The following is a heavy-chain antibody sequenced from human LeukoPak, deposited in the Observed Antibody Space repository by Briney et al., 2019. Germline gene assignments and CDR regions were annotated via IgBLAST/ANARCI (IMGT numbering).Heavy chain of an antibody. CDR1: GYTLSNSA. Sequence: GASVKVSCKASGYTLSNSAIHWVRQAPGQRLEWMGWINGGNGDTKSSQKFQDRVTITTDTSTSTAYMELRSLRSDDTAVYYCARVRGGEIAAAGTRDFDYWGQGTLVTVSS. CDR2: INGGNGDT. V-gene: IGHV1-3*01. J-gene: IGHJ4*02. CDR3: ARVRGGEIAAAGTRDFDY. D-gene: IGHD6-13*01.